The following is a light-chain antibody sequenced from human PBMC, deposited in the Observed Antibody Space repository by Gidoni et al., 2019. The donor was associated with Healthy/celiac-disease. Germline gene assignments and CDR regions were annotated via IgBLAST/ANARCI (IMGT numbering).Light chain of an antibody. J-gene: IGLJ1*01. CDR2: DVS. V-gene: IGLV2-11*01. CDR3: CSYAGSYTNV. Sequence: QSAMTQPRSVSGSPGHPVTLSCTGTSSDVGGYNYVSWYPQHPGKAPKLMIYDVSKRPSGVPDRFSGSKSGNTASLTISGLQAEDEADYYCCSYAGSYTNVFGTGTKVTVL. CDR1: SSDVGGYNY.